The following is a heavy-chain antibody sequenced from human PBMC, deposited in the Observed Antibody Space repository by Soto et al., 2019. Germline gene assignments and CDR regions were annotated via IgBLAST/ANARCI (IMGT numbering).Heavy chain of an antibody. CDR3: AKDRSPIGVIRVLEWLASYGMDV. Sequence: QVQLVESGGGVVQPGRSLRLSCAASGFTFSSYGMHWVRQAPGKGLEWVAVISYDGSNKYYADSVKGRFTISRDNSKNTLYLQMNSLRAEYTAVYYFAKDRSPIGVIRVLEWLASYGMDVWGQGPTVTVSS. D-gene: IGHD3-3*01. V-gene: IGHV3-30*18. CDR1: GFTFSSYG. CDR2: ISYDGSNK. J-gene: IGHJ6*02.